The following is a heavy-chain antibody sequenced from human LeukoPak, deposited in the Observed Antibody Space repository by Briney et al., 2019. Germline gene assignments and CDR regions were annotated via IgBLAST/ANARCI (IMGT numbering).Heavy chain of an antibody. CDR3: ARGIAAAGSALDS. J-gene: IGHJ4*02. V-gene: IGHV4-31*03. CDR1: GGSINTGGYF. D-gene: IGHD6-13*01. CDR2: VYHNRST. Sequence: SETLSLTCTVSGGSINTGGYFWTWIRRHPGKGLEWIGHVYHNRSTCYNPSLKSRVIISIDTSKNQFSLKLNSVTAADTAVYYCARGIAAAGSALDSWGQGALVTVSS.